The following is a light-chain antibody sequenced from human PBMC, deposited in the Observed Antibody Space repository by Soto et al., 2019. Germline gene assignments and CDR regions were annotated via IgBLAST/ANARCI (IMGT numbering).Light chain of an antibody. CDR2: DAS. V-gene: IGKV1-5*01. CDR3: QQYKTYPYT. J-gene: IGKJ2*01. Sequence: GDRVTITCRASQSLTSWLAWYQQKPGKAPKLLIYDASSLESGVPSRFSGGGSGTEFTLTISSLQPDDFASYYCQQYKTYPYTFGQGTKLEIK. CDR1: QSLTSW.